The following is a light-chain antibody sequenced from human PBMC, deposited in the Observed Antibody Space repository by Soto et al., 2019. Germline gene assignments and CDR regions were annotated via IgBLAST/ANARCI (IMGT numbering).Light chain of an antibody. CDR1: QSVSSTY. CDR3: QHYSSSVLT. V-gene: IGKV3-20*01. Sequence: EIVLTQSPGTLSLSPGERATLSCRASQSVSSTYLAWYQQKPGQAPRLLIYGASSRATGIPDRFSGSGSGTDFTLTISRLEPEDLAVYYCQHYSSSVLTFGPGTKVDIK. CDR2: GAS. J-gene: IGKJ3*01.